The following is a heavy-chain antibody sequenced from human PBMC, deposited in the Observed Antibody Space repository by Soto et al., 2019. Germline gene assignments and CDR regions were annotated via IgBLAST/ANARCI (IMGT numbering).Heavy chain of an antibody. CDR2: ISSSSSTI. CDR3: ARERVTIFGVVTKSWFDP. D-gene: IGHD3-3*01. J-gene: IGHJ5*02. V-gene: IGHV3-48*01. Sequence: GGSLRLSCAASGLTFSSYSMNWVRQAPGKGLEWVSYISSSSSTIYYADSVKGRFTISRDNAKNSLYLQMNSLRAEDTAVYYCARERVTIFGVVTKSWFDPWGQGTLVTVSS. CDR1: GLTFSSYS.